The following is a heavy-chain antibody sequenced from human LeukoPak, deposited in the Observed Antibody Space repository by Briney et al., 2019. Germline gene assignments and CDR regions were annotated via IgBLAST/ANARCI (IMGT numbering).Heavy chain of an antibody. V-gene: IGHV3-30-3*01. CDR2: ISYDGSTK. J-gene: IGHJ4*02. CDR3: TRTGGSGSYYNPTTGPNNDY. CDR1: GFTFSSYA. D-gene: IGHD3-10*01. Sequence: GGSLRLSCAASGFTFSSYAMHWVRQAPGKGLEWVALISYDGSTKYYADSVKGRFTISRDDSKNTLYLQMNSLKTEDTAVYYCTRTGGSGSYYNPTTGPNNDYWGQGTLVTVSS.